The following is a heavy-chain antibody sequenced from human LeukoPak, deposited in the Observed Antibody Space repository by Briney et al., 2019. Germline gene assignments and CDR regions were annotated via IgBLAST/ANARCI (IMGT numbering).Heavy chain of an antibody. Sequence: GGSLRLSCSASGFTFSSYRMNWVRQAPGKGLEWVSFIDGSGTTIYYTDSVKGRFTISRDNAKNSLYLQMNSLRAEDTAVYYCARDPYDILTAFDYWGQGTLVTVSS. J-gene: IGHJ4*02. V-gene: IGHV3-48*04. CDR1: GFTFSSYR. CDR2: IDGSGTTI. D-gene: IGHD3-9*01. CDR3: ARDPYDILTAFDY.